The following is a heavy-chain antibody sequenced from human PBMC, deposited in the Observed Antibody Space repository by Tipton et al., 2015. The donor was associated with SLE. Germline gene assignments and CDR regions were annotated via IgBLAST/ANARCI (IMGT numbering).Heavy chain of an antibody. Sequence: SLRLSCAASGFSFSAYGMHWVRQAPGKGLEWVSLIGNDGSDRYYADSVKGRFTISRDNAKNTLYLQMRSLRVEDTGIYYCARAPTISVAGTTDPFGMDVWGPGTRVTVSS. CDR1: GFSFSAYG. CDR2: IGNDGSDR. CDR3: ARAPTISVAGTTDPFGMDV. V-gene: IGHV3-33*01. D-gene: IGHD6-19*01. J-gene: IGHJ6*02.